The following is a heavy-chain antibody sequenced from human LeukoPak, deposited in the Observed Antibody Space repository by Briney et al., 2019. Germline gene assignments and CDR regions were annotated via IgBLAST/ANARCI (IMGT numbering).Heavy chain of an antibody. CDR2: ISAYNGNT. CDR3: ARVDSSGYEFDY. Sequence: ASVKVSCKASGYTFTSYGISWVRQAPGQGLEWMGWISAYNGNTNYAQKLQGRVTMTTDTSTSTAYMELRSLRSDDTAVYHCARVDSSGYEFDYWGQGTLVTVSS. CDR1: GYTFTSYG. J-gene: IGHJ4*02. V-gene: IGHV1-18*01. D-gene: IGHD3-22*01.